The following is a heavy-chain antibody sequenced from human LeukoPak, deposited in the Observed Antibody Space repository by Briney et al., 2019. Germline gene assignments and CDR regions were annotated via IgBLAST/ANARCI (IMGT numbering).Heavy chain of an antibody. J-gene: IGHJ3*02. Sequence: GGSLRLSCAVSRFTFRSYDMSWVRQAPGKGLEWVSGISGSGESTYYANSVKGRFTISRDTSKNALYLHMNSLRVEDTAVYYCASSHGVGFAFDIWGQGTVVTVSS. CDR3: ASSHGVGFAFDI. V-gene: IGHV3-23*01. D-gene: IGHD2-2*01. CDR1: RFTFRSYD. CDR2: ISGSGEST.